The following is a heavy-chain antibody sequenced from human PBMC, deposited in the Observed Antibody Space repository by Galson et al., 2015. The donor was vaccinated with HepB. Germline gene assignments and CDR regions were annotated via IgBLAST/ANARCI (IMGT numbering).Heavy chain of an antibody. CDR2: INDSGNT. J-gene: IGHJ3*02. Sequence: SETLSLTCALYGGSFSGYYWTWIRQPPGKGLEWIGEINDSGNTNYNPSLKSRVAISVDTSKNPFSLRLSSLTAADSAVYYCAGGWRDREKSAFHIWGQGTVVSVSS. V-gene: IGHV4-34*01. D-gene: IGHD3-22*01. CDR1: GGSFSGYY. CDR3: AGGWRDREKSAFHI.